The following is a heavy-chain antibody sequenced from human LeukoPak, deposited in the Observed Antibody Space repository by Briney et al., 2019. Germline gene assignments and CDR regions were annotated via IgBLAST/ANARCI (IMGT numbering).Heavy chain of an antibody. V-gene: IGHV1-2*02. CDR2: INPNSGGT. CDR3: AETGGYNSGVFDY. Sequence: ASVKVSCKASGYTFTGYYMHWVRQAPGQGLEWMGWINPNSGGTNYAQKFQGRVTMTRDTSISTAYMELSRLRSDDTAVYYCAETGGYNSGVFDYWGQGTLVTVCS. CDR1: GYTFTGYY. J-gene: IGHJ4*02. D-gene: IGHD2-15*01.